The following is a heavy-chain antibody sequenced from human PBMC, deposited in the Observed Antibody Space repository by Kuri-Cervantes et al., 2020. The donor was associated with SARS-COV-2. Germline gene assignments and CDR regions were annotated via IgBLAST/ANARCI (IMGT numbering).Heavy chain of an antibody. J-gene: IGHJ6*02. V-gene: IGHV3-48*02. CDR2: VNSGSSIT. CDR1: GFTFSSYS. CDR3: ARDGSDDFWSGHELGMDV. Sequence: GESLKISCAVSGFTFSSYSMNWVRQAPGKGLEWVSYVNSGSSITYYAESVKGRFTTFRDNAKDALYLQMSSLRDEDTAVYYCARDGSDDFWSGHELGMDVWGQGTTVTVSS. D-gene: IGHD3-3*01.